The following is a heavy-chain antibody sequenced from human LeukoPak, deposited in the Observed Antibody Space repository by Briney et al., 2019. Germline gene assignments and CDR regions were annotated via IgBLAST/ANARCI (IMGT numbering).Heavy chain of an antibody. CDR1: GYSISSGYY. D-gene: IGHD4-23*01. V-gene: IGHV4-38-2*02. Sequence: SETLSLTCTVSGYSISSGYYWGWIRQPPGKGLEWIGSIYHSGSTYYNPSLKSRVTIPVDTSKNQFSLKLSSVTAADTAVYYCARDPPSGYGGNSTVYWGQGTLVTVSS. J-gene: IGHJ4*02. CDR2: IYHSGST. CDR3: ARDPPSGYGGNSTVY.